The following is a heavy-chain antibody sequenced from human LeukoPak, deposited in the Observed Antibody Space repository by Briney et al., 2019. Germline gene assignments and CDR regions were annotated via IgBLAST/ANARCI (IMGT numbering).Heavy chain of an antibody. CDR2: ISSRGST. J-gene: IGHJ3*02. CDR1: GGAISSGPYY. V-gene: IGHV4-61*02. Sequence: PSETLSLTCTVSGGAISSGPYYWNWVRQPAGKGLEWVGRISSRGSTLYNPSLKSRLTLSIDTSNNNFSMSLNSVTAADTAIYFCARDLLRGETGSWFEAFDIWGQGTMVTVSS. D-gene: IGHD6-13*01. CDR3: ARDLLRGETGSWFEAFDI.